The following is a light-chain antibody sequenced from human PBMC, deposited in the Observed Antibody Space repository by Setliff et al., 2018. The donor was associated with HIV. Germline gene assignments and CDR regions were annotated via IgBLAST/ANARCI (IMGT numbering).Light chain of an antibody. V-gene: IGLV2-14*03. CDR2: DVT. Sequence: QSVLAQPASVSGSPGQSIIISCTGTSSDVGGYNYVSWYQQHPGKAPKLMIYDVTNRPSGVSNRFSGSKSGNTASLTISGLQAEDEADYYCCSYTSSNTLYVFGTGTKVTVL. CDR1: SSDVGGYNY. J-gene: IGLJ1*01. CDR3: CSYTSSNTLYV.